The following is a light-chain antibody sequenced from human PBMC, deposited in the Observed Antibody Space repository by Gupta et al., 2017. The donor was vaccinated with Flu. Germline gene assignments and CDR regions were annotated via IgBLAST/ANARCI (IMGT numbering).Light chain of an antibody. CDR1: QSVDSN. CDR3: HQEKDWPFT. J-gene: IGKJ4*01. V-gene: IGKV3-15*01. Sequence: EIVMTQSPATLSVSPGERATLSCRASQSVDSNLAWYQQKPGQAPRLLIYGASARATGIPARFSGSGSGTEFTLTISSLQSEDFAVYSCHQEKDWPFTFGGGTKVDIK. CDR2: GAS.